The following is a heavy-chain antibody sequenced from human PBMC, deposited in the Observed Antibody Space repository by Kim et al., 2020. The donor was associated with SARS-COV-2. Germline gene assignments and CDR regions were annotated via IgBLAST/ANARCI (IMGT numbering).Heavy chain of an antibody. CDR1: GYTFTGYY. D-gene: IGHD6-19*01. CDR3: AREVSSGWARFFDY. V-gene: IGHV1-2*04. J-gene: IGHJ4*02. Sequence: ASVKVSCKASGYTFTGYYMHWVRQAPGQGLEWMGWINPNSGGTNYAQKFQGWVTMTRDTSISTAYMELSRLRSDDTAVYYCAREVSSGWARFFDYWGQGTLVTVSS. CDR2: INPNSGGT.